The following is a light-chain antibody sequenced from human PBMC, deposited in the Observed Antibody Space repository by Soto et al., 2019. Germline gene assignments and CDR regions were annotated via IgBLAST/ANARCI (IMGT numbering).Light chain of an antibody. V-gene: IGKV1-5*03. CDR1: ESIRTW. Sequence: DIQMTQSPSTLSASVGARVTITCRASESIRTWLAWYQHKPGKAPKLLIYKASNLEDGVPTRFSGSGSGTEFTLTISSLQPDDFATYYCQQYDSYSWTFGQGTKVDIK. CDR3: QQYDSYSWT. CDR2: KAS. J-gene: IGKJ1*01.